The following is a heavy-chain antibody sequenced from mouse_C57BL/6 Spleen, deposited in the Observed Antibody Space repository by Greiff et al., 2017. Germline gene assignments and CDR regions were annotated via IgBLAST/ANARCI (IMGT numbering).Heavy chain of an antibody. CDR3: AREDSLDY. Sequence: VQLQQPGAELVRPGTSVKLSCKASGYTFTSYWMHWVKQRPGQGLEWIGVIDPSDSYTNYNQQFKGKATLTVDTSSSTAYMQLSSLTSEDSAVYYCAREDSLDYWGQGTTLTVSS. CDR2: IDPSDSYT. V-gene: IGHV1-59*01. CDR1: GYTFTSYW. J-gene: IGHJ2*01.